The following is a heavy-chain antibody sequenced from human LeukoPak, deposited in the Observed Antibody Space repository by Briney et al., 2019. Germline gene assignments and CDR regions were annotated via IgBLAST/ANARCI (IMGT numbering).Heavy chain of an antibody. D-gene: IGHD3-22*01. CDR2: IYSDNT. J-gene: IGHJ4*02. Sequence: PGGSLRLSCTVSGFTVSSNSMSWVRQAPGKGLEWVSFIYSDNTHYSDSVKGRFTISRDNSKNTLYLQMNSLRAEDTAVYYCARRDYYDSILDYWGQGTLVTVSS. CDR3: ARRDYYDSILDY. V-gene: IGHV3-53*01. CDR1: GFTVSSNS.